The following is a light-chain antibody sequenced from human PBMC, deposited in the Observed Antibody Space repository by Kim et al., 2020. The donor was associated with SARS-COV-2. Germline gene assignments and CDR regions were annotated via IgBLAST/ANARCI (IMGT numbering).Light chain of an antibody. CDR1: QTISSW. Sequence: GDRVTITCRASQTISSWLAWYQQKPGKAPKLLIYKASSLESGVPSRFSGSGSGTEFTLTISSLQPDDFATYYCQQYDSYSYTFGQGTKLEIK. J-gene: IGKJ2*01. V-gene: IGKV1-5*03. CDR3: QQYDSYSYT. CDR2: KAS.